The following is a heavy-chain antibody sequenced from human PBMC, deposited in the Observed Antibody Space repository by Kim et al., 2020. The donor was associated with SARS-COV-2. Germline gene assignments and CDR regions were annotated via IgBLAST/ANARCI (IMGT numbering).Heavy chain of an antibody. CDR3: ARSRPGPISMIRGVIPIPFDP. J-gene: IGHJ5*02. V-gene: IGHV1-3*01. CDR2: INAGNGNT. CDR1: GYTFTDHT. Sequence: ASVKVSCKASGYTFTDHTIYWVRQAPGQRLEWMGWINAGNGNTKYSQKLQGRVTITRDTSANTAYMQLSSLRPEDTALYYCARSRPGPISMIRGVIPIPFDPWGQGTLVTVSS. D-gene: IGHD3-10*01.